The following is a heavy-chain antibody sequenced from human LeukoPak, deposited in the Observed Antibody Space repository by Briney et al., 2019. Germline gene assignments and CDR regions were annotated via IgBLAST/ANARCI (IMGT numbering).Heavy chain of an antibody. CDR3: AGSRGYSYGYSFDY. D-gene: IGHD5-18*01. J-gene: IGHJ4*02. CDR1: GGTFSSYA. V-gene: IGHV1-69*13. CDR2: IIPIFGTA. Sequence: SVKASCKASGGTFSSYAISWVRQAPGQGLEWMGGIIPIFGTANYAQKFQGRVTITADESTSTAYMELISLRSEDTAVYYCAGSRGYSYGYSFDYWGQGTLVTVSS.